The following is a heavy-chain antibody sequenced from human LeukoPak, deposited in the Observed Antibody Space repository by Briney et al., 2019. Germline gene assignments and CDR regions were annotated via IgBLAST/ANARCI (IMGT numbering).Heavy chain of an antibody. CDR3: ARDPWFCTNGVCSYFDY. CDR2: IYQSGST. J-gene: IGHJ4*02. V-gene: IGHV4-38-2*02. Sequence: SETLSLTCTVSGYSISSGYWGWIRQPPGKGLEWIGSIYQSGSTYHNPSLKSRVTISVDTSKNQFSLRLYSMTAADTAVYYCARDPWFCTNGVCSYFDYWGQGTLVTVSS. CDR1: GYSISSGY. D-gene: IGHD2-8*01.